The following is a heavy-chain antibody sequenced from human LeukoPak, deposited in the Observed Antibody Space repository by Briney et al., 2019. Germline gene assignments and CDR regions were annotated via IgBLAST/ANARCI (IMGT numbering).Heavy chain of an antibody. V-gene: IGHV5-51*01. D-gene: IGHD3-10*01. CDR2: IYPGDSDT. J-gene: IGHJ3*02. CDR1: GYSFTSYW. Sequence: GESLKISCKGSGYSFTSYWIGWVRQMPGKGLEWMGIIYPGDSDTRYSPSFQGQVTISADKSISTAYLQWSSLKASDTAMYYCARPMRFGELLFAFDIWGQGTMVTVSS. CDR3: ARPMRFGELLFAFDI.